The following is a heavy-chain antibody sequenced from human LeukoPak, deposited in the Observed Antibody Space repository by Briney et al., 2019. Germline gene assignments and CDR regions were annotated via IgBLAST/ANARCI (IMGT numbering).Heavy chain of an antibody. CDR2: ISGSGGST. CDR1: GFTFSSYA. V-gene: IGHV3-23*01. Sequence: PGRSLRLSCAASGFTFSSYAMSWVRQAPGKGLEWVSAISGSGGSTYYADSVKGRFTISRDNSKNTLYLQMNSLRAEDTAVYYCAKPRVAGTPTKNGMDVWGQGTTVTVSS. J-gene: IGHJ6*02. D-gene: IGHD1-14*01. CDR3: AKPRVAGTPTKNGMDV.